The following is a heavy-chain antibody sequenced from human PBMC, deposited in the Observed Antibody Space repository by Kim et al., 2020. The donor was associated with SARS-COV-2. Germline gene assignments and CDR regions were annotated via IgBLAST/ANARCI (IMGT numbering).Heavy chain of an antibody. D-gene: IGHD1-26*01. CDR1: GFTFDDYA. J-gene: IGHJ4*02. CDR3: AKSWGSYWRGGEAFDY. CDR2: ISWNSGSI. V-gene: IGHV3-9*01. Sequence: GGSLRLSCAASGFTFDDYAMHWVRQAPGKGLEWVSGISWNSGSIGYADSVKGRFTISRDSAKNSLYLQMNSLRAEDTALYYCAKSWGSYWRGGEAFDYWGQGTLVTVSS.